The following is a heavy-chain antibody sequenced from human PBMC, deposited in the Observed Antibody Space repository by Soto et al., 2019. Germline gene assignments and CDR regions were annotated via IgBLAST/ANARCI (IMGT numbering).Heavy chain of an antibody. Sequence: QVQLQESGPGLVKPSETLSLTCTVSGGSISSYYWSWIRQPPGKGLEWIGYIYYSGSTNYNPSLKSRVTISVDTSKNQFSLKLSSVTAADTAVYYCARGWVPDYWGQGTLVTVSS. CDR2: IYYSGST. V-gene: IGHV4-59*01. J-gene: IGHJ4*02. CDR3: ARGWVPDY. D-gene: IGHD6-13*01. CDR1: GGSISSYY.